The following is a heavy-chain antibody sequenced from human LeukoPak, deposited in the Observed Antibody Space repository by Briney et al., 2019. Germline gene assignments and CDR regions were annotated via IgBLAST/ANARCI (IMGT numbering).Heavy chain of an antibody. CDR3: AKTDGYYAYQYFDY. Sequence: GGSLRLSCAASGFTFSSYGMHWVRQAPGKGLEWVAFIRYDGSNKYYADSVKGRFTISRDNSKNTLYLQMNSLRAEDTAVYYCAKTDGYYAYQYFDYWGQGTLVTVSS. J-gene: IGHJ4*02. CDR1: GFTFSSYG. V-gene: IGHV3-30*02. CDR2: IRYDGSNK. D-gene: IGHD5-24*01.